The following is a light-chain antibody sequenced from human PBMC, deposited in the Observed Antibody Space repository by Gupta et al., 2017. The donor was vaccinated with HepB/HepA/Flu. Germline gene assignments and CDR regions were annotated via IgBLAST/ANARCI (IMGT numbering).Light chain of an antibody. CDR2: QDS. V-gene: IGLV3-1*01. CDR1: TLGDKY. J-gene: IGLJ2*01. Sequence: SYELPQPPSESVSPGQPASITCSGDTLGDKYACWYQQKPGQSPVLVIYQDSKRPSGIPERFSGSNSGNTATLTISGTQAMDEADYYCQAWDSSTVVFGGGTKLTVL. CDR3: QAWDSSTVV.